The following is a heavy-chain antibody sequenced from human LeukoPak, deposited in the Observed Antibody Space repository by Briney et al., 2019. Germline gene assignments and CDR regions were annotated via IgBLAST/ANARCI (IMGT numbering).Heavy chain of an antibody. V-gene: IGHV3-30-3*01. CDR2: ISYDGSNK. D-gene: IGHD3-3*01. Sequence: GGSLRLSCAASGFTFSSYAMHWVRQAPGKGLEWVAVISYDGSNKYYADSVKGRFTISRDNSKNTLYLQMNSLRAEDTAVYYCAGHRGDYDFWSGYIGYWGQGTLVTVSS. CDR1: GFTFSSYA. CDR3: AGHRGDYDFWSGYIGY. J-gene: IGHJ4*02.